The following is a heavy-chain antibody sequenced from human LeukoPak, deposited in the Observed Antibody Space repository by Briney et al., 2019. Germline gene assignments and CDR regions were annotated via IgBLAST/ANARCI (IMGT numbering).Heavy chain of an antibody. CDR3: ARDGTPMHSSGWVYMDV. D-gene: IGHD6-25*01. J-gene: IGHJ6*04. Sequence: GGSLRLSCAASGFTFRSYDTHWVRQAPGKGLEWVAVISYDGSNKYYADFVKGRFTISRDNSKNTLYLHMNSLRAEDTAVYYCARDGTPMHSSGWVYMDVWGKGTTVTISS. V-gene: IGHV3-30*03. CDR2: ISYDGSNK. CDR1: GFTFRSYD.